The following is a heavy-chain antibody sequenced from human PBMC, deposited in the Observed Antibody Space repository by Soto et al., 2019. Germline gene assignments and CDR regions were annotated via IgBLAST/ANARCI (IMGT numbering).Heavy chain of an antibody. Sequence: QVQLVQSGAEVKTPGASVKVSCKASGYTFATYDMNWVRQAPGQGLEWMGWMNPNSGNTGYAQKFQGRLTMTRDTALSVAHMELSSLRNEDTDVYYCARSDGYNFNWLDSWGQGTLVTVSA. CDR2: MNPNSGNT. D-gene: IGHD2-21*01. CDR1: GYTFATYD. V-gene: IGHV1-8*01. J-gene: IGHJ5*01. CDR3: ARSDGYNFNWLDS.